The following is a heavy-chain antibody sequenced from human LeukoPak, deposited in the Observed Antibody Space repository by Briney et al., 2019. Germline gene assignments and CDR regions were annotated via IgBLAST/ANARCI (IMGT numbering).Heavy chain of an antibody. J-gene: IGHJ4*02. CDR3: ARDYDGYSRFDY. D-gene: IGHD5-18*01. Sequence: GGSLRLSCAASGFTFSGYWMSWVRQAPGKGLEWVAKIKQDGSETYYVDSVKGRFTISRDNAKNSLYLQITSLRAEDTAVYYCARDYDGYSRFDYWGQGTLVTISS. V-gene: IGHV3-7*01. CDR2: IKQDGSET. CDR1: GFTFSGYW.